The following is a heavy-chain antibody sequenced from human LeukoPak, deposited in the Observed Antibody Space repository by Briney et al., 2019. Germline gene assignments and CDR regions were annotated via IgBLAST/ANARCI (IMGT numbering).Heavy chain of an antibody. J-gene: IGHJ4*02. Sequence: GGSLRLSCAASGFTFSVYSMSWVRQAPGKGLEWVSTISGSDGTTYYADSVKGRFTISRDNAKNTLYLQMNSLRAEETAIYYCARDPSGWHSMDYWGQGILVTVSS. CDR1: GFTFSVYS. V-gene: IGHV3-23*01. CDR3: ARDPSGWHSMDY. CDR2: ISGSDGTT. D-gene: IGHD6-19*01.